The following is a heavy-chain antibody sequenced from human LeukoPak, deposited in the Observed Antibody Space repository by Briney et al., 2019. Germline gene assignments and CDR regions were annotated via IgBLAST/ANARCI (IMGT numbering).Heavy chain of an antibody. Sequence: SVKVSCKASGFTFTRSAMQWVRQARGQRLEWIGWIVVGSGNTNYAQKFQERVTITRDMSTSTAYMELSSLRSEDTAVYYCAAEGYSGYEGSGGMDVWGQGTTVTVSS. CDR2: IVVGSGNT. CDR1: GFTFTRSA. D-gene: IGHD5-12*01. CDR3: AAEGYSGYEGSGGMDV. J-gene: IGHJ6*02. V-gene: IGHV1-58*02.